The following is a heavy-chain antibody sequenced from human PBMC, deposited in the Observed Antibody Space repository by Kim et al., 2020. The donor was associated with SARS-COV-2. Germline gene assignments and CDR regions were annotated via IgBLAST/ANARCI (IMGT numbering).Heavy chain of an antibody. CDR3: AKDNPSNRYSSGWYTSRIKSKESTDY. Sequence: GGSLRLSCAASGFTFSSYGMHWVRQAPGKGLEWVAVISYDGSNKYYADSVKGRFTISRDNSKNTLYLHMNSLRAEDTAVYYCAKDNPSNRYSSGWYTSRIKSKESTDYWGQGTLVTVSS. V-gene: IGHV3-30*18. D-gene: IGHD6-19*01. CDR1: GFTFSSYG. J-gene: IGHJ4*02. CDR2: ISYDGSNK.